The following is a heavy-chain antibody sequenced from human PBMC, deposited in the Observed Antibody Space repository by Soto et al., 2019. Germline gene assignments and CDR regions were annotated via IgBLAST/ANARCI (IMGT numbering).Heavy chain of an antibody. CDR3: AKGLRSSSSESVDV. Sequence: ASVKVSCKASGYTFTDYDVNWVRQAPGQGLEWMGWMNPSSGNTGYAQKIQGRVTMTRDTSISTAYMELSDLRSEDTAVYYCAKGLRSSSSESVDVWGKGTTVTVS. J-gene: IGHJ6*03. V-gene: IGHV1-8*01. CDR2: MNPSSGNT. D-gene: IGHD6-6*01. CDR1: GYTFTDYD.